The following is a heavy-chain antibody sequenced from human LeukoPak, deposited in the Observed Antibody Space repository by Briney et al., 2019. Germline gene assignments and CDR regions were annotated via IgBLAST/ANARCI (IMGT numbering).Heavy chain of an antibody. D-gene: IGHD3-3*01. CDR3: ARGGTIFGVATGYNWFDP. V-gene: IGHV4-34*01. CDR1: GGSFSGYY. CDR2: INHSGST. J-gene: IGHJ5*02. Sequence: SETLSLTCAVYGGSFSGYYWSWIRQPPGKGLEWIGEINHSGSTNYNPSLKRRVTISVDTSKNQFSLKLSSVTAADTAVYYCARGGTIFGVATGYNWFDPWGQGTLVTVSS.